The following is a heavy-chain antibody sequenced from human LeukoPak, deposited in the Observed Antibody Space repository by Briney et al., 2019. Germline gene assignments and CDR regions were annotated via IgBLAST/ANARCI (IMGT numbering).Heavy chain of an antibody. CDR2: IYYSGST. Sequence: SETLSLTCTVSGGSISSSSYYWGWIRQPPGKGLEWIGSIYYSGSTYYNPSLKSRVTISVDTSKNQFSLKLSSVTAADTAVYYCARDRVDSSGYYYYGMDVWGQGTTVTVSS. CDR1: GGSISSSSYY. J-gene: IGHJ6*02. CDR3: ARDRVDSSGYYYYGMDV. D-gene: IGHD3-22*01. V-gene: IGHV4-39*02.